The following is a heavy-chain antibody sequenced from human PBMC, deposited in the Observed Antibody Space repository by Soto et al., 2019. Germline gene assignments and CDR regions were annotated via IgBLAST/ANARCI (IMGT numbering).Heavy chain of an antibody. J-gene: IGHJ4*02. CDR2: ISDDGASI. CDR3: ARENSVQAWLHHFDH. D-gene: IGHD5-18*01. CDR1: VFRFGSFA. V-gene: IGHV3-48*03. Sequence: PGGSLRLSCEASVFRFGSFAMNWVRQAPGRGLEWVSYISDDGASIYYADSLKGRFTISRDNAKNSLSLQMNNLRAEDTAVYYCARENSVQAWLHHFDHWGLGTLVTVSS.